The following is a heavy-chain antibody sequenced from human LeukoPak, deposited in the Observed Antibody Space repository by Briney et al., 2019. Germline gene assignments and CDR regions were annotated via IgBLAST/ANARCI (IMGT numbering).Heavy chain of an antibody. Sequence: GGSLRLSCAASGFTFSNYALSWVRQAPGKGLEWVSAISGSGGSTYYAGSVKGRFTISRDNSKNTLYLQMNSLRAEDTAVYYCAKDGGYSSGWYPYYFDYWGQGTLVTVSS. CDR3: AKDGGYSSGWYPYYFDY. V-gene: IGHV3-23*01. J-gene: IGHJ4*02. CDR2: ISGSGGST. D-gene: IGHD6-19*01. CDR1: GFTFSNYA.